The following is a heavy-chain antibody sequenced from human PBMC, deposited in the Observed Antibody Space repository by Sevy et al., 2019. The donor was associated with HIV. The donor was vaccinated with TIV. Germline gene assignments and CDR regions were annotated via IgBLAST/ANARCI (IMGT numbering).Heavy chain of an antibody. CDR2: IKADGSDN. D-gene: IGHD3-16*01. CDR3: AHETFGRFES. Sequence: GGSLRLSCAASGFTFSANWMNWVRQAPGKGLGWVANIKADGSDNHYVDSVEGRFTISRDNAKNLLFLQMNSLRVEDTAVYYCAHETFGRFESWGQGTLVTVSS. V-gene: IGHV3-7*01. CDR1: GFTFSANW. J-gene: IGHJ4*02.